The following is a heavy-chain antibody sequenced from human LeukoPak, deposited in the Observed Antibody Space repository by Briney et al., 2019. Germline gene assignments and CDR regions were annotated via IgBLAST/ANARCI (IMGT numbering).Heavy chain of an antibody. CDR1: GYTFTSYD. J-gene: IGHJ4*02. CDR2: MNPNSGNT. CDR3: ARGLGRATMVRGVIIGY. D-gene: IGHD3-10*01. V-gene: IGHV1-8*01. Sequence: ASVKVSCKASGYTFTSYDINWVRQATGQGLEWMGWMNPNSGNTGYAQKFQGRVTMTRNTSISIAYMELSSLRSEDTAVYYCARGLGRATMVRGVIIGYWGQGTLVTVSS.